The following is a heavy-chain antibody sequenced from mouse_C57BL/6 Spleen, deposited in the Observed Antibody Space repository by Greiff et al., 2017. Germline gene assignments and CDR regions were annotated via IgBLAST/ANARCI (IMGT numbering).Heavy chain of an antibody. J-gene: IGHJ2*01. CDR1: GYTFTSYW. CDR3: ARSHDGYYLYFDY. Sequence: QVQLQQPGAELVRPGSSVKLSCKASGYTFTSYWMHWVKQRPIQGLEWIGNIDPSDRETHYNQKFKDKATLTVDKSSSTAYMQLSSLTSEDSAVYYCARSHDGYYLYFDYWGQGTTLTVSS. V-gene: IGHV1-52*01. D-gene: IGHD2-3*01. CDR2: IDPSDRET.